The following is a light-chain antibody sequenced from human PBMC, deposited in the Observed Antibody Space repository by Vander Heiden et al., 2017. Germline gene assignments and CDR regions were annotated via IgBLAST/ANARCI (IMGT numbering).Light chain of an antibody. Sequence: QSVLTQPPSVPAAPGQRVTIPCTGSSSNIGADYDVHWYQQLPGTAPKLLIYGNTNRPSAVPARFSGSKSGTSASLAITGLQAEDEADYYCQSYDSSLSGYVFGTGTKVTVL. V-gene: IGLV1-40*01. CDR3: QSYDSSLSGYV. CDR2: GNT. J-gene: IGLJ1*01. CDR1: SSNIGADYD.